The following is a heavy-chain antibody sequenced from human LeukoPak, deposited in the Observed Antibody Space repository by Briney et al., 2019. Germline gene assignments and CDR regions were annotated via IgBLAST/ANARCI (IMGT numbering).Heavy chain of an antibody. V-gene: IGHV3-7*02. J-gene: IGHJ4*02. D-gene: IGHD3-22*01. CDR3: ARIGYYYDSSGYYDY. CDR2: IKEDGSEK. CDR1: GFTFSSYW. Sequence: GGSLRLSCAASGFTFSSYWMSWVRQAPGKGLQWVANIKEDGSEKYYVDSVKGRFTISRDNAKNSLYLQMNSLRAEDTAVYYCARIGYYYDSSGYYDYWGQGTLVTVSS.